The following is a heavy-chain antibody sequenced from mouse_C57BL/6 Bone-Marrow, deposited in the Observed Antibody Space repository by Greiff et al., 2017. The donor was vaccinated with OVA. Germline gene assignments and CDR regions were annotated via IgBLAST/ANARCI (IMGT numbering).Heavy chain of an antibody. CDR2: ISYDGSN. Sequence: EVQLQQSGPGLVKPSQSLSLTCSVTGYSITSGYYWNWIRQFPGNKLEWMGYISYDGSNNYNPSLKNRISITRDTSKNQFFLKLNSVTTEDTATYYCARVTTVVVRYAMDYWGQGTSVTVSS. CDR1: GYSITSGYY. V-gene: IGHV3-6*01. J-gene: IGHJ4*01. CDR3: ARVTTVVVRYAMDY. D-gene: IGHD1-1*01.